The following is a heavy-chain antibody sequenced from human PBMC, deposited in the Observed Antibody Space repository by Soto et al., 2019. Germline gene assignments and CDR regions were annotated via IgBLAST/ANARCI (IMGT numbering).Heavy chain of an antibody. V-gene: IGHV4-61*01. CDR1: GDSVTSVNYF. Sequence: SETLSLTCAVSGDSVTSVNYFWTWIRQPPGGGLEWIGYISNSGISKYNPSLKSRVAMSQDTSKNQFSLNLHSVTAADTAVHFCARGAGNSYYAYHFDTWGQGALVTVSS. J-gene: IGHJ4*02. CDR2: ISNSGIS. CDR3: ARGAGNSYYAYHFDT. D-gene: IGHD3-3*01.